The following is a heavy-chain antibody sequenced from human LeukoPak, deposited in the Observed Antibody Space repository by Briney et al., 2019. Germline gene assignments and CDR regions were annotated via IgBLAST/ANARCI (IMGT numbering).Heavy chain of an antibody. V-gene: IGHV4-39*07. D-gene: IGHD1-14*01. CDR3: ARDRKYYYHMDV. CDR2: IYFSGTT. CDR1: GGSISSTSDY. Sequence: SETLSLTCTVSGGSISSTSDYWGWIRQPPGKGLEWIGSIYFSGTTYYNPSLKSRVTISVDTSKNQFSLKLTSVTAADTAVYYCARDRKYYYHMDVWGKGTTVTVSS. J-gene: IGHJ6*03.